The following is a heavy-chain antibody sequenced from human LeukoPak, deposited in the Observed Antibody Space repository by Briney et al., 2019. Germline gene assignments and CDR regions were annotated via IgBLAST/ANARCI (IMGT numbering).Heavy chain of an antibody. Sequence: GASVKVSFTASGGTFSSYAISWVRQAPGQGLEWMGGIIPIFGTANYAQKFQGRATITADESTSTAYMELSSLRSEDTAVYYCARGVHRYDFWSGYYGVYWGQGTLVTVSS. V-gene: IGHV1-69*13. D-gene: IGHD3-3*01. J-gene: IGHJ4*02. CDR1: GGTFSSYA. CDR2: IIPIFGTA. CDR3: ARGVHRYDFWSGYYGVY.